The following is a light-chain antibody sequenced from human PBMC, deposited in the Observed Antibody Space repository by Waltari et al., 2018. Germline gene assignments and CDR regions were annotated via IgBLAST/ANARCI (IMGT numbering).Light chain of an antibody. CDR2: GAS. CDR1: QSVSRT. V-gene: IGKV3-20*01. Sequence: EIVLTQSPGTLSLSPGERATLSCRASQSVSRTLAWYQQKPGQAPRLLIYGASTRATGIPERFSGGGSGTDLSLTISRLEPEDFAVYYCQHYVRLPVTFGQGTKVEIK. CDR3: QHYVRLPVT. J-gene: IGKJ1*01.